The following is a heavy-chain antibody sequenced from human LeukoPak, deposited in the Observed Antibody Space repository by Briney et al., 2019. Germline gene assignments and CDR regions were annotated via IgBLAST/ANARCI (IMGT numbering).Heavy chain of an antibody. D-gene: IGHD3-10*01. Sequence: PSETLSLTCTVSGGSISSYYWSWIRQPPGKGLEWIGYIYHSGSTYYNPSLKSRVTISVDRSKNQFSLKLSSVTAADTAVYYCARDRYGYGSGTYGMDVWGQGTTVTVSS. CDR2: IYHSGST. CDR3: ARDRYGYGSGTYGMDV. V-gene: IGHV4-59*12. CDR1: GGSISSYY. J-gene: IGHJ6*02.